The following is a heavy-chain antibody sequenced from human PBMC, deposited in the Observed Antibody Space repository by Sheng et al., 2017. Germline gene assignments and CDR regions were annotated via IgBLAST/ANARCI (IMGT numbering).Heavy chain of an antibody. CDR2: ISFDGTNE. D-gene: IGHD5-18*01. CDR3: ASTHGYTYGYQLDS. V-gene: IGHV3-30*04. CDR1: AFTFSSYA. Sequence: QVQLVESGGGVVQPGRSLRLSCAASAFTFSSYAMHWVRQAPGKGLEWVAVISFDGTNEYYADSVKGRFTISRDNSKNTLYLQMNSLRAEDTAVYYCASTHGYTYGYQLDSWGQGTLVTVSS. J-gene: IGHJ4*02.